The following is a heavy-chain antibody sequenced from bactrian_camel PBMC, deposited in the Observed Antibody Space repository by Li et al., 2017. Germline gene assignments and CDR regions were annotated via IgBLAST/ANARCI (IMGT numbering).Heavy chain of an antibody. V-gene: IGHV3S6*01. CDR1: GFTFDTYR. CDR2: IDWDGKDV. J-gene: IGHJ4*01. Sequence: HVQLVESGGGSVQAGGSMRLSCAASGFTFDTYRMYWVRQAPGKGPEWVAGIDWDGKDVHYPDSMRGRFTISRDNAKDTLYLQMNSLKIEDTAVYYCALGSSRQATMTARGKGTQVTVS. D-gene: IGHD3*01.